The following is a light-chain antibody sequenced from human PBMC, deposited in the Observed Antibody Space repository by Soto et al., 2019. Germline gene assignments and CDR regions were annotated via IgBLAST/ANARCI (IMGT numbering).Light chain of an antibody. J-gene: IGLJ1*01. Sequence: QSVLTPPAFVSGSPGQSITISCTGTSSDVGNYKYVSWYQQHPGQAPKLMIYEVSTQPSWFSNRFSGSKSGNTASLTISGLQAEDETDYYCFSYTSSGTYVFGTGTKVTVL. CDR1: SSDVGNYKY. CDR2: EVS. V-gene: IGLV2-14*01. CDR3: FSYTSSGTYV.